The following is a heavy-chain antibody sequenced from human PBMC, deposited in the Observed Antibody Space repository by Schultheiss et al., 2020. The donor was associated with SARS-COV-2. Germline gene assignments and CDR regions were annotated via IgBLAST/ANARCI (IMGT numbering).Heavy chain of an antibody. J-gene: IGHJ4*02. CDR1: GGSFSGYY. CDR2: IYHTGST. CDR3: ARKRGSSSWYY. Sequence: SETLSLTCAVYGGSFSGYYWSWIRQPPGKRLEWIGLIYHTGSTKYNPSLKSRVTMSVDTSKNQFSLKLSSVTAADTAVYYCARKRGSSSWYYWGQGTLVTVSS. D-gene: IGHD6-13*01. V-gene: IGHV4-34*01.